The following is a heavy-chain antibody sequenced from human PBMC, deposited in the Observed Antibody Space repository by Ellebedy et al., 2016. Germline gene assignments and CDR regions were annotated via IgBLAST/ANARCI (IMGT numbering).Heavy chain of an antibody. Sequence: GESLKISXAASGFAFSRYPMNWVRQAPGKGLEWVSGISAYGDNTYYADSVKGRFTISRDNSKNTLSLQMNSLRVEDTATFYCVKDPYAFGGIIVTPDAFDMWGQGTVVTVSS. D-gene: IGHD3-16*02. CDR1: GFAFSRYP. CDR3: VKDPYAFGGIIVTPDAFDM. J-gene: IGHJ3*02. CDR2: ISAYGDNT. V-gene: IGHV3-23*01.